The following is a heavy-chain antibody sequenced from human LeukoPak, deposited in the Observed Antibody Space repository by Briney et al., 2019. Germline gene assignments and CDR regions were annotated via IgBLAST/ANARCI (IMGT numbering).Heavy chain of an antibody. CDR1: GSTFSSYW. J-gene: IGHJ3*02. V-gene: IGHV3-74*01. Sequence: PGGSLRLSCAASGSTFSSYWMHWVRQGPGKGLVWVSRIDSDGSSTSYADSVKGRFTISRDNAKNMLYLQMKSLRAEDTAVYYCARPYYDILTGYWVDDTFDIWGQGTMVTVSS. D-gene: IGHD3-9*01. CDR2: IDSDGSST. CDR3: ARPYYDILTGYWVDDTFDI.